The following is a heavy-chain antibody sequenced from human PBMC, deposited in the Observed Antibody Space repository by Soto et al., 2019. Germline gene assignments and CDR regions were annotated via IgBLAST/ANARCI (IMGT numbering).Heavy chain of an antibody. V-gene: IGHV1-3*01. CDR1: GYTFTSYA. CDR3: AREGDYSPLQH. CDR2: INAGNGNT. D-gene: IGHD4-17*01. Sequence: ASVKVSFKASGYTFTSYAMHWVRQAPGQRLEWMGWINAGNGNTKYSQRFQGRVTITRDTSASTAYMELSSLRSEDTAVYYCAREGDYSPLQHWGQGTLVTVSS. J-gene: IGHJ1*01.